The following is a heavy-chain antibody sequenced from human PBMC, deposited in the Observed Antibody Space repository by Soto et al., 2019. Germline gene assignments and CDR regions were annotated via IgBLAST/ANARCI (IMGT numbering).Heavy chain of an antibody. CDR2: LLRSGSST. Sequence: GGSLRLSCAASGFTFMSYAMSWARQAPGKGLEWVSSLLRSGSSTYYADSVKGRFTVSSDISANSLYLQMDSLRAEDTAVYYCAKDAVSGDGVWLLDSWGQGTVVTVSS. J-gene: IGHJ5*02. CDR3: AKDAVSGDGVWLLDS. CDR1: GFTFMSYA. D-gene: IGHD4-17*01. V-gene: IGHV3-23*01.